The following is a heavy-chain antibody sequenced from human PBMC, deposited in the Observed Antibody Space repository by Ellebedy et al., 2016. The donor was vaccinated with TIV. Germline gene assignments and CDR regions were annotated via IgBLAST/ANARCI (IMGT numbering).Heavy chain of an antibody. CDR2: ISSSSSYI. D-gene: IGHD2-15*01. J-gene: IGHJ6*02. Sequence: GESLKISXAASGFPFSSYSMNWVRQAPGKGLEWVSSISSSSSYIYYADSVKGRFTISRDNSKNTLYLQMNSLRAEDTAVYYCARPTRYCSGGRCDYYYYGMDVWGQGTTVTVSS. CDR3: ARPTRYCSGGRCDYYYYGMDV. V-gene: IGHV3-21*01. CDR1: GFPFSSYS.